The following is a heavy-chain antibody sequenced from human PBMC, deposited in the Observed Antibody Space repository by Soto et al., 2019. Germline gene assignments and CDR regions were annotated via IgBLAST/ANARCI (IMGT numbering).Heavy chain of an antibody. J-gene: IGHJ6*02. CDR2: VYYRGST. CDR1: GGSISSSSYY. CDR3: ARLAPIEEDDSRDV. Sequence: SETLSLTCTVSGGSISSSSYYWGWIRQPPGKGLEWIGTVYYRGSTYYNPSLKSRVIISVDTSKNQFSLKLSSVTAADTAVYYCARLAPIEEDDSRDVRCQGTTVTVSS. V-gene: IGHV4-39*07. D-gene: IGHD1-26*01.